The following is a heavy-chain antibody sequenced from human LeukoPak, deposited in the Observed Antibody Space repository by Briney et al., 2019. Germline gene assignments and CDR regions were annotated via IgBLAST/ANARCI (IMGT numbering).Heavy chain of an antibody. J-gene: IGHJ5*02. CDR1: GLTFSSYW. V-gene: IGHV3-7*01. CDR2: IKRDGGEI. CDR3: ARSEGWFDP. Sequence: TGGSLRLSCAASGLTFSSYWMSWVRQAPGKGLEWVANIKRDGGEIYYVGSVKGRFIISRDNAKSSLYLQMNSLRAEDTAVYYCARSEGWFDPWGQGTLVTVSS.